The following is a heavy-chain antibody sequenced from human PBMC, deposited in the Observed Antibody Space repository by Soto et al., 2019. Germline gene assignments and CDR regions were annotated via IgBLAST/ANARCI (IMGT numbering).Heavy chain of an antibody. D-gene: IGHD1-1*01. CDR3: ATARDDGPVDY. Sequence: PSETLSLTCTVSGGSISSGDYYWSWIRQPPGKGLEWIGYIYYSGSTYYNPSLKSRVTISVDTSKNQFSLKLSSVTAADTAVYYCATARDDGPVDYWGQGTLVTVSS. CDR2: IYYSGST. J-gene: IGHJ4*02. CDR1: GGSISSGDYY. V-gene: IGHV4-30-4*01.